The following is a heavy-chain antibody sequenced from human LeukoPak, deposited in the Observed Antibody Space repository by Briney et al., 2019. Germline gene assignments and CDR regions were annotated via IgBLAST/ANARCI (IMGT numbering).Heavy chain of an antibody. D-gene: IGHD4-17*01. Sequence: GVSLRFSCAASGFNFSSYSMNWVRQAPGKGLAWVSYISSSSSTIYYADSVKGRFTISRDNAKNSLYLQMNSLRAEDTAVYYCARDPAGGDYVDAFDIWGQGTMVTVSS. J-gene: IGHJ3*02. CDR2: ISSSSSTI. CDR1: GFNFSSYS. V-gene: IGHV3-48*01. CDR3: ARDPAGGDYVDAFDI.